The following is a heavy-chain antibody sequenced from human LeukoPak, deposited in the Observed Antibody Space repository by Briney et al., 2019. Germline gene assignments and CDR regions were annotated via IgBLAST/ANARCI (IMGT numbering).Heavy chain of an antibody. CDR1: GFTFSSYA. J-gene: IGHJ4*02. CDR3: AKDHRKAAAGTFDY. CDR2: ISGSGGST. V-gene: IGHV3-23*01. Sequence: GGSLRLSCAAPGFTFSSYAMCWVRQAPGKGLEWVSAISGSGGSTYYADSVKGRFTISRDNSKNTLYLQMNSLRAEDTAVYYCAKDHRKAAAGTFDYWGQGTLVTVSS. D-gene: IGHD6-13*01.